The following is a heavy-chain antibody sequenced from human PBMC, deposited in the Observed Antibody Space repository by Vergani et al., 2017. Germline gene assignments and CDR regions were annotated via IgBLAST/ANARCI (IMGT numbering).Heavy chain of an antibody. CDR2: ISSSSSYI. J-gene: IGHJ4*02. Sequence: EVQLVESGGGLVKTGGSLRLSCAASGFTFSSYSMNWVRQAPGKGLAWVSSISSSSSYIYYADSLKGRFTISRDNAKNSLYLQMTSLRAEDTTVYYCAGDGTYDSSGYYDYWGQGALVTVSS. CDR3: AGDGTYDSSGYYDY. CDR1: GFTFSSYS. V-gene: IGHV3-21*01. D-gene: IGHD3-22*01.